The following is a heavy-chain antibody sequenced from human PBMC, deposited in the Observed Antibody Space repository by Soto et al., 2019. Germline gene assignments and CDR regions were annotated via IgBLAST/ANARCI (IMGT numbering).Heavy chain of an antibody. Sequence: EVHLVESGGGLVQPGGSLRLSCTASGFIVSDTYVNWVRQAPGKGLEWVSVISNRGDTHYADSVRGRFSLSRDISDNTLHLQMNNLRVEDTAVYYGAREPRYCRGGSCSITGDAYDIWGQGTMVTVSS. V-gene: IGHV3-66*01. D-gene: IGHD2-15*01. J-gene: IGHJ3*02. CDR2: ISNRGDT. CDR3: AREPRYCRGGSCSITGDAYDI. CDR1: GFIVSDTY.